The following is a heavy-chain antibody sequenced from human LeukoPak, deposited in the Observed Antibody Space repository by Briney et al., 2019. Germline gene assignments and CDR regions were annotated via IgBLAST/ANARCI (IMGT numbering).Heavy chain of an antibody. CDR2: ISSSSSYI. J-gene: IGHJ4*02. CDR3: ARDPPAPYSGYDWNFDY. Sequence: GGSLILSCAASGFTFSSYSMNWVRQAPGKGLEWVSSISSSSSYIYYADSVKGRFTISRDNAKNSLYLQMNSLRAEDTAVYYCARDPPAPYSGYDWNFDYWGQGTLVTVSS. D-gene: IGHD5-12*01. V-gene: IGHV3-21*01. CDR1: GFTFSSYS.